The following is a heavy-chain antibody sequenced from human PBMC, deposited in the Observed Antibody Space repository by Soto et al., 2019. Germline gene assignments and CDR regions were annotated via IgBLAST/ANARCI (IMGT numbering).Heavy chain of an antibody. V-gene: IGHV3-30*03. Sequence: PGGSLRLSCAASGFTFSSYGMHWVRQAPGKGLEWVAVISYDGSNKYYADSVKGRFTISRDNSKNTLYLQMNSLRAEDTAVYYCVRDLPGEVGAIDYGMDVWGQGTTVTVSS. J-gene: IGHJ6*02. CDR1: GFTFSSYG. D-gene: IGHD1-26*01. CDR3: VRDLPGEVGAIDYGMDV. CDR2: ISYDGSNK.